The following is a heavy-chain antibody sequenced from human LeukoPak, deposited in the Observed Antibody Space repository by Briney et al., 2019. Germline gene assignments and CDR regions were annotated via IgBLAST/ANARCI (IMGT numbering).Heavy chain of an antibody. CDR1: GYTFTGYY. CDR2: INPNSGGT. V-gene: IGHV1-2*02. D-gene: IGHD2-15*01. CDR3: ARRRCSGGSCYSIDY. Sequence: ASVKVSCKASGYTFTGYYMHWVRQAPGQGLEWMGWINPNSGGTNYAQKFQGRVTMTRDTSISTAYMELSRLRSDDTAVYYCARRRCSGGSCYSIDYWGQGTLVTVSS. J-gene: IGHJ4*02.